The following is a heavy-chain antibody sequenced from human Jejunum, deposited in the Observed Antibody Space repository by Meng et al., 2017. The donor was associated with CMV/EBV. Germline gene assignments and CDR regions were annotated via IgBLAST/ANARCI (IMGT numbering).Heavy chain of an antibody. CDR2: ISADESTT. CDR3: ARGLLLRPRFAFDY. CDR1: FTFDNYW. Sequence: FTFDNYWMHWVRQAPGKGLVWVSHISADESTTNYADSVKGRFTISRDNAKNTLYLRMNSLRAEDTAVYYCARGLLLRPRFAFDYWGQGTLVTVSS. J-gene: IGHJ4*02. V-gene: IGHV3-74*01. D-gene: IGHD2-15*01.